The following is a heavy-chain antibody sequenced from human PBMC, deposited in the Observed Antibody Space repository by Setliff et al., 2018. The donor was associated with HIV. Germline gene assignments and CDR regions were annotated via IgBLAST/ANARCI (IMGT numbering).Heavy chain of an antibody. J-gene: IGHJ4*02. D-gene: IGHD3-22*01. Sequence: SETLSLTCTVSGDSINSRSYYWGWVRQPPGKGLGWIGNILSGGKIYYNPSLRSRLTMSVDTSKNQFSLKLSSVTAADTAVCHCARGGGYDRSGYYPFDYWGQGTPVTV. CDR2: ILSGGKI. CDR3: ARGGGYDRSGYYPFDY. V-gene: IGHV4-39*01. CDR1: GDSINSRSYY.